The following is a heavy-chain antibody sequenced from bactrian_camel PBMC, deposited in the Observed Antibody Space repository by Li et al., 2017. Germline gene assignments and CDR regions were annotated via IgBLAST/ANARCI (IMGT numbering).Heavy chain of an antibody. V-gene: IGHV3S7*01. CDR2: IYSDGSSE. D-gene: IGHD2*01. J-gene: IGHJ4*01. CDR1: GFDFFRSA. CDR3: AASTYFHCGSWIMYNY. Sequence: HVQLVESGGGSVQPGGSLRLSCSGSGFDFFRSAMSWVRQAPGEGLEWVSSIYSDGSSEVYSNSVKGRFTISQDNAKNTVYLQMNSLKPEDTAMYYCAASTYFHCGSWIMYNYWGQGTQVTVS.